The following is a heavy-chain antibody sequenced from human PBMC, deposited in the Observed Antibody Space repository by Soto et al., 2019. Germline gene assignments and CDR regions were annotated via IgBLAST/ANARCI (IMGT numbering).Heavy chain of an antibody. CDR1: GFTFDDYA. CDR2: ISWNSGSI. V-gene: IGHV3-9*01. Sequence: PGGSLRLSCAASGFTFDDYAMHWVRQAPGKGLEWVSGISWNSGSIGYADSVKGRFTISRDNAKNSLYLQMNSLRAEDTALYYCAKDSRYSSSWYLYYFDYWGQGTLVTVSS. D-gene: IGHD6-13*01. CDR3: AKDSRYSSSWYLYYFDY. J-gene: IGHJ4*02.